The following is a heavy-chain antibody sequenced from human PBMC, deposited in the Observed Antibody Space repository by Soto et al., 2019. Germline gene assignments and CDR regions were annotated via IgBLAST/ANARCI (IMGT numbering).Heavy chain of an antibody. V-gene: IGHV1-69*05. D-gene: IGHD5-18*01. CDR2: INPNCGST. CDR1: GGTFSSYA. CDR3: ARGTAMARYGMDV. Sequence: SVKVSCKASGGTFSSYAISWVRQAPGQGLEWMGWINPNCGSTNYAQKFQGRVTITRDASTSTAYMELSRLRSDDTAVYYCARGTAMARYGMDVWGQGTTVTVSS. J-gene: IGHJ6*02.